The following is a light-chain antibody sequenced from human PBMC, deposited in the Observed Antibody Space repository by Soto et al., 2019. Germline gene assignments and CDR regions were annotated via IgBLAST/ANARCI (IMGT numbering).Light chain of an antibody. Sequence: EIVLTQSPGTLSLSPGEGATLSCRASQRVSSSYLAWYQQKPGQAPRLLIYGASSRATGIPDRFSGSGSGTDFTLTISRLEPEDFAVYYCQQCGSSPITFGQGTRLEIK. CDR1: QRVSSSY. J-gene: IGKJ5*01. CDR3: QQCGSSPIT. V-gene: IGKV3-20*01. CDR2: GAS.